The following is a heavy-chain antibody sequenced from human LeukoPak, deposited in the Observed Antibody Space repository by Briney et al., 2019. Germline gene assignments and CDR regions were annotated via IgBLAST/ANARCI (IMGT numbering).Heavy chain of an antibody. V-gene: IGHV3-72*01. D-gene: IGHD3-9*01. CDR2: TRNKARSYTT. J-gene: IGHJ4*02. Sequence: GGSLRLSCAASRFTLSTYWMSWVRQAPGKGLEWVGRTRNKARSYTTDYAASVKGRFTISRDDSKKSVYLQMNSLKTEDTAVYYCARTYYDILTSIRDFDYWGQGTLVTVSS. CDR3: ARTYYDILTSIRDFDY. CDR1: RFTLSTYW.